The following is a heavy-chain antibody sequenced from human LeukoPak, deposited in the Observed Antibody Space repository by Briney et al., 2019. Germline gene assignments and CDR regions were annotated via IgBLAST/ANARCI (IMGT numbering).Heavy chain of an antibody. CDR3: AGPSYCSGGSCPFDY. CDR1: GYTFTSYG. CDR2: ISAYNGNT. J-gene: IGHJ4*02. Sequence: ASVKVSCKASGYTFTSYGISWVRQAPGQGLEWMGWISAYNGNTNYAQKLQGRVTMTTDTSTSTAYMDLRSLRSDDTAVYYCAGPSYCSGGSCPFDYWGQGTLVTVSS. V-gene: IGHV1-18*01. D-gene: IGHD2-15*01.